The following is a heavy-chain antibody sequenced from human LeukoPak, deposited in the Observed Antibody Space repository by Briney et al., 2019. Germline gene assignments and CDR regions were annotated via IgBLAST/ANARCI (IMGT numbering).Heavy chain of an antibody. V-gene: IGHV1-3*01. CDR3: ARDWGPLGYCSGGSCYYYYYGMDV. CDR1: GYTFTSYA. D-gene: IGHD2-15*01. Sequence: ASVTASCTASGYTFTSYAMHWVRQAPGQRLEWMGWINAGNGNTKYSQKFQGRVTITRDTSASTAYMELSSLRSEDTAVYYCARDWGPLGYCSGGSCYYYYYGMDVWGKGTTVTVSS. CDR2: INAGNGNT. J-gene: IGHJ6*04.